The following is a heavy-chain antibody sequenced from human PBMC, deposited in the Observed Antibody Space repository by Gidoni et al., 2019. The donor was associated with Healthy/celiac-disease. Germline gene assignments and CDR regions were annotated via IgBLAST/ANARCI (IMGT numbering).Heavy chain of an antibody. CDR2: IYYSGST. Sequence: QVQLQESGPGLVKPSQTLSLTCTVSGGSISRGGSYWSLIRQHPGKGLEWIGYIYYSGSTYYNPSLKSRVTISVDTSKNQFSLKLSSVTAADTAVYYCARGKGNGALGDYYYGMDVWGQGTTVTVSS. V-gene: IGHV4-31*03. J-gene: IGHJ6*02. CDR3: ARGKGNGALGDYYYGMDV. CDR1: GGSISRGGSY. D-gene: IGHD1-1*01.